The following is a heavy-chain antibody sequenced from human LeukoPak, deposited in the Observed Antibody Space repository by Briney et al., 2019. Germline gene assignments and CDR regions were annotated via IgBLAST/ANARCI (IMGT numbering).Heavy chain of an antibody. Sequence: PSETLSLTCTVSGGSISSGGYYWSWIRQHPGKGLEWIGYIYYGGSTYYNPSLKSRVTISVDTSKNQFSLKLSSVTAADTAVYYCARGWGRGPLGYCSSTSCSGGMDVWGRGTTVTVSS. CDR1: GGSISSGGYY. D-gene: IGHD2-2*01. CDR3: ARGWGRGPLGYCSSTSCSGGMDV. J-gene: IGHJ6*02. CDR2: IYYGGST. V-gene: IGHV4-31*03.